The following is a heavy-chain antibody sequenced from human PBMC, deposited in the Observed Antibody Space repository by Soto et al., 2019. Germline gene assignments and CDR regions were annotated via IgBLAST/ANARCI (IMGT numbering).Heavy chain of an antibody. J-gene: IGHJ6*02. D-gene: IGHD3-10*01. CDR2: INGDGSTT. CDR1: EFTFSSYW. Sequence: EVPLVESGGGLVQPGGSLRLSCAASEFTFSSYWMHWVRQPPGKGLVWVSRINGDGSTTNYADSVKGRFTISRDNAKNTLYLQINSLRAEDTAVYYCGRGLRYLYGVDVWGQGTTVTVSS. V-gene: IGHV3-74*01. CDR3: GRGLRYLYGVDV.